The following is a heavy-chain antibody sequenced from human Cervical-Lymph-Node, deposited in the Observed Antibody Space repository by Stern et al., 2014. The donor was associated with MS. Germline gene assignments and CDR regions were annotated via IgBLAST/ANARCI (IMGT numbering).Heavy chain of an antibody. CDR1: GGSISSSGYY. CDR3: ATTRWDLFTWNWFDP. CDR2: IHDSGST. J-gene: IGHJ5*02. D-gene: IGHD1-26*01. Sequence: QVQLVESGPGLVKPSQTLSLTCTVSGGSISSSGYYWSWIRQPADKGLEWIGRIHDSGSTYYNPSLKSRVTISMDTAKQQFSLKLTFVTAADTAVYYCATTRWDLFTWNWFDPWGQGTLVTVSS. V-gene: IGHV4-61*02.